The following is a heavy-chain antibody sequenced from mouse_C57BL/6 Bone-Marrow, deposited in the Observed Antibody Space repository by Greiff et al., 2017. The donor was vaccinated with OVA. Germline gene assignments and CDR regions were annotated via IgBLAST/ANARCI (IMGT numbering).Heavy chain of an antibody. V-gene: IGHV1-80*01. Sequence: VQGVESGAELVKPGASVKISCKASGYAFSSYWMNWVKQRPGKGLEWIGQIYPGDGDTNYNGKFKGKATLTADKSSSTAYMQLSSLTSEDSAVYFCARYYYGSSYYFDYWGQGTTLTVSS. CDR2: IYPGDGDT. CDR1: GYAFSSYW. CDR3: ARYYYGSSYYFDY. J-gene: IGHJ2*01. D-gene: IGHD1-1*01.